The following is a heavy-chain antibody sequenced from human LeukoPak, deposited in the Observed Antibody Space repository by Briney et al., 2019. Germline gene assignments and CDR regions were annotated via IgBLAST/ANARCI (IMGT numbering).Heavy chain of an antibody. D-gene: IGHD2/OR15-2a*01. J-gene: IGHJ4*02. V-gene: IGHV3-64*01. CDR3: ARDTFGSIDY. Sequence: PGGSLRLSCAASGFTFSSYAMHWVRQAPGKGLEYVSAISSNGGSTYYANSVKGRFTISRDNSKNTLYLQMNSLRPEDTAVYYCARDTFGSIDYWGQGTLVTVSS. CDR2: ISSNGGST. CDR1: GFTFSSYA.